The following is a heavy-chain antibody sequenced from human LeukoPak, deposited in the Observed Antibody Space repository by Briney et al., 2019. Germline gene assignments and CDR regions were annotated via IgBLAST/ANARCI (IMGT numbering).Heavy chain of an antibody. V-gene: IGHV3-48*03. J-gene: IGHJ4*02. CDR3: ARDEGSGNYYMDQ. CDR1: GFLLSSYD. CDR2: ISVSGGII. Sequence: GGSLRLSCAPSGFLLSSYDMNWVRQAPGKGLEWVSYISVSGGIIHYADSAKGRFTISRDNAKRSLYLQMNSLRDEDTAVYYCARDEGSGNYYMDQWGQGTLVTVSS. D-gene: IGHD3-10*01.